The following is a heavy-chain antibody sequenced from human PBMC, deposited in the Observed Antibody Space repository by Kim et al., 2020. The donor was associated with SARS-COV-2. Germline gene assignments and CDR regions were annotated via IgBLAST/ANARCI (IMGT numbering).Heavy chain of an antibody. D-gene: IGHD2-2*02. CDR2: ISYDGSNK. Sequence: GGSLRLSCAASGFTFSSYGMHWVRQAPGKGLEWVAVISYDGSNKYYADSVKGRFTISRDNSKNTLYLQMNSLRAEDTAVYYCAKGYCSSTSCYTGGPFDYWGQGTLVTVSS. CDR3: AKGYCSSTSCYTGGPFDY. J-gene: IGHJ4*02. V-gene: IGHV3-30*18. CDR1: GFTFSSYG.